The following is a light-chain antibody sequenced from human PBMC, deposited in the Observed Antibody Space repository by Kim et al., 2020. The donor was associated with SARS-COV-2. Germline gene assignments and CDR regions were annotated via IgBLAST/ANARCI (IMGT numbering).Light chain of an antibody. CDR2: GVS. V-gene: IGKV2-30*01. J-gene: IGKJ2*03. Sequence: PASISFRSSQSLLYSNGYTYLNWFHQRPGQSPRRLLYGVSNRDSGVPDRFSGSGSGTDFTLKISRVEAEDVGIYYCMQAAHWPPRFGQGTKLEI. CDR1: QSLLYSNGYTY. CDR3: MQAAHWPPR.